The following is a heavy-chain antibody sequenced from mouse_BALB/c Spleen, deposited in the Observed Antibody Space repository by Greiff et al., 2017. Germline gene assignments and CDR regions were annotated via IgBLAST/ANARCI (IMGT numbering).Heavy chain of an antibody. CDR2: INSNGGST. D-gene: IGHD1-2*01. CDR3: ERVSLLRPSYYAMDY. CDR1: GFTFSSYG. Sequence: EVKLVESGGGLVQPGGSLKLSCAASGFTFSSYGMSWVRQTPDKRLELVATINSNGGSTYYPDSVKGRFTISRDNAKNTLYLQMSSLKSEDTDMYYCERVSLLRPSYYAMDYWGQGTSVTVSS. V-gene: IGHV5-6-3*01. J-gene: IGHJ4*01.